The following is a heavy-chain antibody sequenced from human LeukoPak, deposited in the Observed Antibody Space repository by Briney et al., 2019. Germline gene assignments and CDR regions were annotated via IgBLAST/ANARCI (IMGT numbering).Heavy chain of an antibody. CDR2: INHSGST. CDR3: ATRPYDYVWGSYRYTGQGWFDP. V-gene: IGHV4-34*01. D-gene: IGHD3-16*02. Sequence: PSETLSLTCAVYGGSFSGYYGSWIRQPPGKGLEWIGEINHSGSTNYNPSLKSRVTISVDTSKNQFSLKLSSVTAADTAVYYCATRPYDYVWGSYRYTGQGWFDPWGQGTLVTVSS. J-gene: IGHJ5*02. CDR1: GGSFSGYY.